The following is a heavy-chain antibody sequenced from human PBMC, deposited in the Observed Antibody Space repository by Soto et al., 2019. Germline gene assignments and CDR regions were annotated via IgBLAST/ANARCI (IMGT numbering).Heavy chain of an antibody. D-gene: IGHD2-21*01. CDR3: ARGNDWKSSTFDI. Sequence: QVQLQESGPGLVKPSETLSLTCTVAGGSLTDHYWNWFRQSPGRGLQWIGYVYYSGATSYNPSLTSRVTMTVDTSKNQFSLKLRSVTAADTAVYFCARGNDWKSSTFDIWGQGKMVSVSS. V-gene: IGHV4-59*11. CDR2: VYYSGAT. J-gene: IGHJ3*02. CDR1: GGSLTDHY.